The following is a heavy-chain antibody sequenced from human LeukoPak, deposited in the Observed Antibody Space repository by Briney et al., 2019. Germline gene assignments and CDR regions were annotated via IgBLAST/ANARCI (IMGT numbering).Heavy chain of an antibody. D-gene: IGHD1-1*01. CDR2: IKEDGGEK. J-gene: IGHJ4*02. Sequence: GGSLRLSCAASGFTFSRYWMSWVHQTPGKGLEWVANIKEDGGEKYYVDSVKGRFTISRDNAKSSLFLQMNSLRTEDTAVYYCATTRGFDYWGQGTLVTVSS. V-gene: IGHV3-7*03. CDR3: ATTRGFDY. CDR1: GFTFSRYW.